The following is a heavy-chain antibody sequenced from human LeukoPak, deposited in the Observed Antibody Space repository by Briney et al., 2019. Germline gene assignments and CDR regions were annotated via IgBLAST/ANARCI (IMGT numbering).Heavy chain of an antibody. CDR2: INAGNGNA. V-gene: IGHV1-3*01. D-gene: IGHD2-15*01. CDR3: ARAYCTGGICYSEGALDI. CDR1: GSGYTFATYA. J-gene: IGHJ3*02. Sequence: VASVKVSCKASGSGYTFATYAMHWVRQAPGQRLEWMGWINAGNGNAKYSQKFQGRVTITRDTSASTAYMELSSLRSEDTAVYYCARAYCTGGICYSEGALDIWGQGTMVTVSS.